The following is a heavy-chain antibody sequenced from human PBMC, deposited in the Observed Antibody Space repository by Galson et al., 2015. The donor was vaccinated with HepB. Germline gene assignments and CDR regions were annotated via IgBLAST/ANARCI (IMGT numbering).Heavy chain of an antibody. CDR3: ARGGGDIVVVTAMSPANTDAFDI. D-gene: IGHD2-21*02. V-gene: IGHV3-33*01. CDR2: IWYDGSNK. Sequence: SLRLSCAASGFTFSSYGMHWVRQAPGKGLEWVAVIWYDGSNKYYADSVKGRFTISRDNSKNTLYLQMNSLRAEDTAVYYCARGGGDIVVVTAMSPANTDAFDIWGQGTMVTVSS. CDR1: GFTFSSYG. J-gene: IGHJ3*02.